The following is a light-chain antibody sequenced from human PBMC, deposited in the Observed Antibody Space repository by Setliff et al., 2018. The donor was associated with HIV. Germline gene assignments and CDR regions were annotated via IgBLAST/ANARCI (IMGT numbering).Light chain of an antibody. V-gene: IGLV2-14*03. Sequence: QSVLTQPASVSGSPGQSLTISCTGTSTDFSTFTFVSRYQQYPGEAPKLIIYEVSQRPSGVSGRFSASRSGNTASLTISGLQAEDEADYYCSSYSRTSPHVFGTGTKVTVL. CDR3: SSYSRTSPHV. J-gene: IGLJ1*01. CDR2: EVS. CDR1: STDFSTFTF.